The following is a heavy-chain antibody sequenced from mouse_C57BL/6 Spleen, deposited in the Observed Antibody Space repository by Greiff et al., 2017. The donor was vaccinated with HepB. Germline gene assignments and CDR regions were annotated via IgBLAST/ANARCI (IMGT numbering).Heavy chain of an antibody. CDR1: GYTFTSYW. D-gene: IGHD1-1*01. V-gene: IGHV1-74*01. J-gene: IGHJ4*01. CDR2: IHPSDSDT. CDR3: AIEEEDGSSPYYAMDY. Sequence: QVQLQQPGAELVKPGASVKVSCKASGYTFTSYWMHWVKQRPGQGLEWIGRIHPSDSDTNYNQKFKGKATLTVDKSSSTAYMQLSSLTSEDSAVYYCAIEEEDGSSPYYAMDYWGQGTSVTVSS.